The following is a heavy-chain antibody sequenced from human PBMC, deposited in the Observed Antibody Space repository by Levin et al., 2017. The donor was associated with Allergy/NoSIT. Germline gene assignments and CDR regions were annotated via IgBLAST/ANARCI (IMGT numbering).Heavy chain of an antibody. CDR3: VRVRNYYGDY. CDR2: SSSGGDTI. J-gene: IGHJ4*02. D-gene: IGHD3-10*01. V-gene: IGHV3-11*01. CDR1: GFTFTDFY. Sequence: SGGSLRLSCAASGFTFTDFYMSWIRQAPGKGLEWVSYSSSGGDTIYYADSVKGRFTISRDNAKRSLYLQMNSLRAEDTAVYYCVRVRNYYGDYWGQGTLVTVSS.